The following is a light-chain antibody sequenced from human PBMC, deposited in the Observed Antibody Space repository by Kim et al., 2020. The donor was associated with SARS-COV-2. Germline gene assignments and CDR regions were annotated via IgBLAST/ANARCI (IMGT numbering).Light chain of an antibody. CDR1: SIDVGGYKY. V-gene: IGLV2-14*01. CDR3: SSYIRGSTNYV. J-gene: IGLJ1*01. CDR2: EVD. Sequence: QSITISCTGTSIDVGGYKYVSWYQQHPGKAPKLVIYEVDNRPSGVSIRFSGSKSGNTASLTISGLQAEDEADYYCSSYIRGSTNYVFGTGTKVTVL.